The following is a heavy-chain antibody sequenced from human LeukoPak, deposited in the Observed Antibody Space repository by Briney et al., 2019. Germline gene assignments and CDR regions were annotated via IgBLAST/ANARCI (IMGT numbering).Heavy chain of an antibody. CDR1: GFSFSDYY. D-gene: IGHD6-13*01. V-gene: IGHV3-11*05. CDR2: ISPSSTHT. J-gene: IGHJ4*02. CDR3: ARVGSTAAAGTVDY. Sequence: PGGSLRLSCAASGFSFSDYYMTWIRQAPGKGLEWVSYISPSSTHTPYADSVKGRFTISRGNAENSLYLQMNSLRAEDTALYYCARVGSTAAAGTVDYWGQGTLVTVSS.